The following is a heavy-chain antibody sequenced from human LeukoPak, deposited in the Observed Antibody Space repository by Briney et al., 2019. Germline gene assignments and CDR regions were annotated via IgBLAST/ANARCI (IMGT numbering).Heavy chain of an antibody. CDR1: GFTFSTYA. CDR2: ISGSGDST. Sequence: GGSLRLSCGASGFTFSTYAMSWVGQAPGKGLEWVSAISGSGDSTYYADSVKGRFTISRDNPKNTLYLQMNSLRAEDTAVYYCAKERCSGGSCSTTPDYWGQGTLVTVSS. CDR3: AKERCSGGSCSTTPDY. D-gene: IGHD2-15*01. J-gene: IGHJ4*02. V-gene: IGHV3-23*01.